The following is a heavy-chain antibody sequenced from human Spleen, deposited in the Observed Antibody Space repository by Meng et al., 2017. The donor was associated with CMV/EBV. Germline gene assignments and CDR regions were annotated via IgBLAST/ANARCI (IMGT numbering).Heavy chain of an antibody. D-gene: IGHD2-2*01. J-gene: IGHJ3*02. CDR3: ARDHYCSSTSCSRGAFDI. CDR2: IYHSGST. V-gene: IGHV4-4*02. CDR1: GGSISSSNW. Sequence: SETLSLTCAVSGGSISSSNWWSWVRQPPGKGLEWIGEIYHSGSTNYNPSLKSRVTISVDNSKNQFSLKLSSVTAADTAVYYCARDHYCSSTSCSRGAFDIWGQGTMVTVSS.